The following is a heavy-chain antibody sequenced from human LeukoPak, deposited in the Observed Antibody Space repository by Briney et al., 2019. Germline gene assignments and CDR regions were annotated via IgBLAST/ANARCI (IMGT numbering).Heavy chain of an antibody. J-gene: IGHJ4*02. CDR2: ISSSGSTI. CDR3: ARGPSSGWYATYYFNF. D-gene: IGHD6-19*01. V-gene: IGHV3-48*03. Sequence: PGGSLKLSCAASGFTFSNYEMNWVRQPPGKGLEWVSYISSSGSTIYYADSVKGRFTISRDNAKNSLFLQMNSLRAEDTAVYYCARGPSSGWYATYYFNFWGQGTLVTVSS. CDR1: GFTFSNYE.